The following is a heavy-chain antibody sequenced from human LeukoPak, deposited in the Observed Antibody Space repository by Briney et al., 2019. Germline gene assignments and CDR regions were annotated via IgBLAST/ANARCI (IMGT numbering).Heavy chain of an antibody. CDR2: IWYDGSNK. CDR1: GFTFSHYW. V-gene: IGHV3-33*08. CDR3: ARGYYDILTGYYNEGSFDY. Sequence: GGSLRLSCAASGFTFSHYWLSWVRQAPGKGLEWVAVIWYDGSNKYYADSVKGRFTISRDNSKNTLYLQMNSLRAEDTAVYYCARGYYDILTGYYNEGSFDYWGQGTLVTVSS. D-gene: IGHD3-9*01. J-gene: IGHJ4*02.